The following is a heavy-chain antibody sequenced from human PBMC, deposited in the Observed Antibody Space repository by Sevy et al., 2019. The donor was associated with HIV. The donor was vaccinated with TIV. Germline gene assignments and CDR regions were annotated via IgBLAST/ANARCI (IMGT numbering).Heavy chain of an antibody. D-gene: IGHD6-13*01. CDR2: INQDGSVK. CDR1: GFSLNNYW. Sequence: GGYLRLSCVASGFSLNNYWMNWVRQAPGKGLEWVANINQDGSVKYYVDSVTGRFTISRDNARNLVFLQMSSLRVDDSALYYCVRAIAKDGSFWGQGTLVTVSS. J-gene: IGHJ4*02. V-gene: IGHV3-7*01. CDR3: VRAIAKDGSF.